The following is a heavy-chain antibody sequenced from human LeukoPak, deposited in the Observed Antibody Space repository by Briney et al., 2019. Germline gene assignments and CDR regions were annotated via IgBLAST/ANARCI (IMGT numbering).Heavy chain of an antibody. V-gene: IGHV3-23*01. CDR1: GFTFSSYA. CDR3: ARRSHASPAGYSPFFDS. J-gene: IGHJ4*02. D-gene: IGHD6-13*01. Sequence: GGSLRLSCAASGFTFSSYAMSWVRQAPGKGLEWVSSISGSGGSTYYADSVKGRFTISRDNSKNTVFLQMNSLRAEDTALYFCARRSHASPAGYSPFFDSWGQGTLVTVSS. CDR2: ISGSGGST.